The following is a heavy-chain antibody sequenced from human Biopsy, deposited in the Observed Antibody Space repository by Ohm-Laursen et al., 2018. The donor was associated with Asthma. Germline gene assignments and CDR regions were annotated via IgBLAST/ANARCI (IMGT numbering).Heavy chain of an antibody. CDR2: ISSSGSTT. J-gene: IGHJ6*02. D-gene: IGHD6-25*01. V-gene: IGHV3-11*01. CDR3: ARVFESSEWGPFYHFGLDV. Sequence: SLRLSCAATGFSFRDYYMTWMRQAPGKGLEWVSSISSSGSTTYPAESMKGRFTISRDNAPKSLFLQMGSLRAEDTAIYYCARVFESSEWGPFYHFGLDVWGQGTTVAVSS. CDR1: GFSFRDYY.